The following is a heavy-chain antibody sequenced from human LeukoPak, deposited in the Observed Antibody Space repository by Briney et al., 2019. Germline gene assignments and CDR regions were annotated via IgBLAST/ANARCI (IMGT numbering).Heavy chain of an antibody. D-gene: IGHD1-14*01. Sequence: SETLSLTCTVSGGSINNYYWSWIRQPPGKGLEWIGYIHYSGSTNYNPSLKSRVTISVDTSKNQFSLRLSSVTATDTAVYYCARLNKPGWFDPWGQGTLVTVSS. CDR3: ARLNKPGWFDP. CDR2: IHYSGST. J-gene: IGHJ5*02. CDR1: GGSINNYY. V-gene: IGHV4-59*08.